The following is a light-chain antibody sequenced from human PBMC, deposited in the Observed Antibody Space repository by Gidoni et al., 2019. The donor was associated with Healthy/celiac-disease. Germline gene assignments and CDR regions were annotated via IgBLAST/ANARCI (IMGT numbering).Light chain of an antibody. V-gene: IGKV1-33*01. Sequence: DIQMTQSPSSLSASVGDRVTITCQASQDISNYLNWYQQKPGKAPKLLIYDASNLETGVPSRFSGSGSGTDFTLTISSLQPEDLATYHCQQYDNLPWTFXXXTKVEDK. CDR3: QQYDNLPWT. J-gene: IGKJ1*01. CDR2: DAS. CDR1: QDISNY.